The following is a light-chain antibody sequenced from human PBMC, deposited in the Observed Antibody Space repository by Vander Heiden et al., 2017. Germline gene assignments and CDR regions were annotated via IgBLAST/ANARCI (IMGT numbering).Light chain of an antibody. J-gene: IGKJ1*01. CDR1: QSISNW. CDR2: KES. CDR3: QQYNGYPWT. V-gene: IGKV1-5*03. Sequence: IQITQSPSTLSASVGDRVTITCRASQSISNWLAWYQQKPGKAPKLLIYKESILETGVPPRFSGSGSGSEFTLTISSLQPDDFATYYCQQYNGYPWTFGQGTKVEIK.